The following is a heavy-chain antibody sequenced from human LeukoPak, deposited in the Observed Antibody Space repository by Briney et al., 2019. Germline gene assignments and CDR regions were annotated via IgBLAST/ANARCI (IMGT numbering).Heavy chain of an antibody. CDR3: ARDGDIVATADY. D-gene: IGHD5-12*01. J-gene: IGHJ4*02. CDR2: IDPDSGGT. Sequence: ASVKVSCKASGYTFTGYYMHWVRQAPGQGLEWIGWIDPDSGGTSYAQKFQGRVTMTRDTSISTAYMELSRLRSDDTAVYYCARDGDIVATADYWGQGTLVTVSS. CDR1: GYTFTGYY. V-gene: IGHV1-2*02.